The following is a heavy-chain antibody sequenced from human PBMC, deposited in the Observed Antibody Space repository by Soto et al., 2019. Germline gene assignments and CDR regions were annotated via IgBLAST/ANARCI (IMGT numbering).Heavy chain of an antibody. CDR1: GFTFSSYA. V-gene: IGHV3-23*01. D-gene: IGHD6-13*01. Sequence: PGGSLRLSCAASGFTFSSYAMSWVRQAPGKGLEWVSAISGSGGSTYYADSVKGRFTISRDNSKNTLYLQMNSLRAEDTAVYYCAKDPEPGQYSSSWYVFEYWGQGTLVTVSS. CDR2: ISGSGGST. CDR3: AKDPEPGQYSSSWYVFEY. J-gene: IGHJ4*02.